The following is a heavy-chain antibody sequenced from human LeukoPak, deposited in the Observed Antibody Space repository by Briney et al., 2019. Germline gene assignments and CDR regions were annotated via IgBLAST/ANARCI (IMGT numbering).Heavy chain of an antibody. Sequence: SETLSLTCTVSGGSISSYYWSWIRQPAGKGLEWIGRIYTSGSTNYNPSLKSRVTMSVDTSKNQFSLKLSSVSAAETAVYYCARDSFDFWSGYSLGWFDPWGQGTLVTVSS. J-gene: IGHJ5*02. V-gene: IGHV4-4*07. D-gene: IGHD3-3*01. CDR3: ARDSFDFWSGYSLGWFDP. CDR2: IYTSGST. CDR1: GGSISSYY.